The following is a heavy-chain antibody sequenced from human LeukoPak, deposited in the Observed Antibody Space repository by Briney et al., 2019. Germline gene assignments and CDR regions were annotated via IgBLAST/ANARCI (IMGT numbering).Heavy chain of an antibody. Sequence: GGSLRLSCAASGFTFSSYAMSWVRQAPGKGLEWVSAISSSGGSTYYADSVKGRFTISRDNSKNTLYLQMNSLRAEDTAVYYCAKGRITNILTGYFDWGQGTLVTVSS. CDR1: GFTFSSYA. J-gene: IGHJ4*02. CDR3: AKGRITNILTGYFD. D-gene: IGHD3-9*01. CDR2: ISSSGGST. V-gene: IGHV3-23*01.